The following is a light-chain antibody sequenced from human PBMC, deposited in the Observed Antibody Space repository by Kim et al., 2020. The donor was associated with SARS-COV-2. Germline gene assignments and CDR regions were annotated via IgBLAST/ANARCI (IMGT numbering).Light chain of an antibody. CDR1: ALPEKQ. CDR2: KDS. Sequence: SYELTQPPSVSVSPGQTARITCSGDALPEKQTYWYQQKSGQAPLLLIYKDSERPSGIPGRFSGSSSGTTVTLTISGVQAEDDADYYCQSADGSGTYVFGTGTKVIVL. V-gene: IGLV3-25*03. J-gene: IGLJ1*01. CDR3: QSADGSGTYV.